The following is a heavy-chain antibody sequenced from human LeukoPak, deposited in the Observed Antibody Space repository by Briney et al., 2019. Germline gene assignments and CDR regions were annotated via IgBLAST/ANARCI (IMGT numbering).Heavy chain of an antibody. CDR1: GGSISSSNYY. J-gene: IGHJ4*02. Sequence: SSETLSLTCTVSGGSISSSNYYRGWIRQPPGKGLEWIGNIYYSGNTYYNPSLKSRVTISVDTSKNQFSLKLSSVTAADTAVYYCARDDIAVTGTVDNWGQGTLVTVSS. CDR2: IYYSGNT. CDR3: ARDDIAVTGTVDN. D-gene: IGHD6-19*01. V-gene: IGHV4-39*07.